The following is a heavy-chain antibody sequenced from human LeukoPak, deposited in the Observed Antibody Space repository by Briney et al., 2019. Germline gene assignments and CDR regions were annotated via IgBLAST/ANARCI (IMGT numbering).Heavy chain of an antibody. D-gene: IGHD1-26*01. V-gene: IGHV3-11*01. CDR3: AKWLTGIVGATLFDY. CDR1: GFTFSDYY. CDR2: ISSSGSTI. Sequence: GGSLRLSCAASGFTFSDYYMSWIRQAPGKGLEWVSYISSSGSTIYYADSVKGRFTISRDNAKNSLYLQMNSLRAEDTAVYYCAKWLTGIVGATLFDYWGQGTLVTVSS. J-gene: IGHJ4*02.